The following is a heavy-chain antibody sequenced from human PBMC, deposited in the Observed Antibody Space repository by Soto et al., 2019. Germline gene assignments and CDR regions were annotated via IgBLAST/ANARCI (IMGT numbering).Heavy chain of an antibody. CDR2: IYTSGST. Sequence: SETLSLTCTVSGGSISSYYWSWIRQPAGKGLEWIGRIYTSGSTNYNPSLKSRVTMSVDTSKNQFSLKLSSVTAADTAVYYCAGSGSYGLYYYYGMDVWGQRTTVTVSS. CDR3: AGSGSYGLYYYYGMDV. J-gene: IGHJ6*02. D-gene: IGHD1-26*01. CDR1: GGSISSYY. V-gene: IGHV4-4*07.